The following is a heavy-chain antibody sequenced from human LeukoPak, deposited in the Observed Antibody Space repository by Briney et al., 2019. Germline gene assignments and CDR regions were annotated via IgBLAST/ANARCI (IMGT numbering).Heavy chain of an antibody. CDR1: GFTFSGYW. CDR3: ARVILYGSGSYYIDY. Sequence: GGSLRLSCAASGFTFSGYWMSWVRQAPGKGLEWVANIKQDGSEKYYVDSVKGRFTISRDNAKNSLYLQMNSLRAEDTAVYYCARVILYGSGSYYIDYWGQGTLVTVSS. J-gene: IGHJ4*02. V-gene: IGHV3-7*03. D-gene: IGHD3-10*01. CDR2: IKQDGSEK.